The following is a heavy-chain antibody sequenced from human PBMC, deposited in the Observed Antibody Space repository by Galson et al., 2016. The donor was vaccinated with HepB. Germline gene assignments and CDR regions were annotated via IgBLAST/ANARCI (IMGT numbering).Heavy chain of an antibody. Sequence: SLRLSCAASGLLFSGYWMSWVRQAPGKGLEWVATIKQDGSEKYYVDSVKGRFTISRDNARDSLSLQMDSLRAEDTAIYYCARIRTTMVQGKMGYFDCWGQGTLVTVSS. CDR2: IKQDGSEK. J-gene: IGHJ4*02. CDR3: ARIRTTMVQGKMGYFDC. D-gene: IGHD3-10*01. V-gene: IGHV3-7*01. CDR1: GLLFSGYW.